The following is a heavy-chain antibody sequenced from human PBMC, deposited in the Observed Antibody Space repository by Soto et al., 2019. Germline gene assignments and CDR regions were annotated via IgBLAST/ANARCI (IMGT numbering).Heavy chain of an antibody. CDR2: IRSKAYGGTT. J-gene: IGHJ6*02. CDR1: GFTFGDYA. Sequence: PGGSLRLSCTASGFTFGDYAMSWVRQAPGKGLEWVGFIRSKAYGGTTEYAASVKGRFTISRDDSKSIAYLQMSSLKTEDTAVYYCTRDSPRITMVRGVIWYGMDVWGQGTTVTVSS. V-gene: IGHV3-49*04. D-gene: IGHD3-10*01. CDR3: TRDSPRITMVRGVIWYGMDV.